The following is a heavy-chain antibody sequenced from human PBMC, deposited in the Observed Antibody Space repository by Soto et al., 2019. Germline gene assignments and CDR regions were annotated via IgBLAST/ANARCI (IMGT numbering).Heavy chain of an antibody. Sequence: QVQLVQSGAEVKKPGASVKVSCKASGYTFTGYYMHWVRQAPGQGLEWMRWINTNSGGTNYAQEFQGRVTMTRDTSSSTAYMELSRLRSDDTAVYYCASWSYVDTAMWDYWGQGTLVTVSS. D-gene: IGHD5-18*01. J-gene: IGHJ4*02. V-gene: IGHV1-2*02. CDR2: INTNSGGT. CDR1: GYTFTGYY. CDR3: ASWSYVDTAMWDY.